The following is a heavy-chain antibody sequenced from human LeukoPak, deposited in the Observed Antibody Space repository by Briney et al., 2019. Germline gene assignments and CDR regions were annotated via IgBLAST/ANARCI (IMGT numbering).Heavy chain of an antibody. CDR1: GGSISSYY. D-gene: IGHD6-13*01. V-gene: IGHV4-4*07. CDR2: IYTSGST. CDR3: ARDPTLGYSSAFDY. Sequence: SETLSLTCTVSGGSISSYYWSWIRQTAGKGLEWIGRIYTSGSTNYNPSLKSRVTMSVDTSKNQFSLKLSSVTAADTAVYYCARDPTLGYSSAFDYWGQGTLVTVSS. J-gene: IGHJ4*02.